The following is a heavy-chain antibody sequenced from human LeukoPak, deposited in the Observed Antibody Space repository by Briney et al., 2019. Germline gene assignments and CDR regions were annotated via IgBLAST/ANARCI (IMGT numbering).Heavy chain of an antibody. CDR2: INHSGST. V-gene: IGHV4-34*01. D-gene: IGHD3-16*01. CDR1: GGSFSGYY. CDR3: ARKGALFRNAFDI. Sequence: SETLSLTCAVYGGSFSGYYWSWIRQPPGKGLEWIGEINHSGSTNYNPSLKSRVTISVDTSKNQFSLKLSSVTAADTAVYYCARKGALFRNAFDIWGQGTMVTVSS. J-gene: IGHJ3*02.